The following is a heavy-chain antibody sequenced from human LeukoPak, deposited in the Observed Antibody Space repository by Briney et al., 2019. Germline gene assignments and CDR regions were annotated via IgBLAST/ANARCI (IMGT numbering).Heavy chain of an antibody. CDR3: ARLEYMVRGVIY. V-gene: IGHV4-39*01. Sequence: SETLSLTCTVSGGSISSSSYYWGWIRQPPGKGLEWIGSIYYSGSTYYNPSLKSRVTISVDTSKNQFSLKLSSVTAADTTVYYCARLEYMVRGVIYWGQGTLVTVSS. D-gene: IGHD3-10*01. CDR1: GGSISSSSYY. CDR2: IYYSGST. J-gene: IGHJ4*02.